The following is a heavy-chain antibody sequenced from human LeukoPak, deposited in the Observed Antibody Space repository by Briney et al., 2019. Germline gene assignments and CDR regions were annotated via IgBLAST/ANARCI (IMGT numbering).Heavy chain of an antibody. Sequence: GMSLRLSCAASVFTFSSYGMHGVRQAPGRGRGWVAVVWYDGSNKTYAAYVKGRFTISRDNSKNTLYLQMNSLRAEDKAVNYCARNYDSSGYYPNYFDHWGQGTLVTVSS. CDR3: ARNYDSSGYYPNYFDH. CDR1: VFTFSSYG. D-gene: IGHD3-22*01. J-gene: IGHJ4*02. V-gene: IGHV3-33*01. CDR2: VWYDGSNK.